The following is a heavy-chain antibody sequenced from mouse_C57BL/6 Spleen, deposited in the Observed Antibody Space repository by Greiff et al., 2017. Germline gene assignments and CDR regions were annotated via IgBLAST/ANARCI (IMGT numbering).Heavy chain of an antibody. D-gene: IGHD2-2*01. Sequence: EVKLMESGGGLVQPGGSLKLSCAASGFTFSDSYMYWVRQTPEKRLEWVGYISNGGGSTYYPDTVKGRFTIARDNAMNTLYLQMSRLKSEDTAMYYCARQPGYDAYWGQGTLVTVSA. V-gene: IGHV5-12*01. CDR2: ISNGGGST. J-gene: IGHJ3*01. CDR1: GFTFSDSY. CDR3: ARQPGYDAY.